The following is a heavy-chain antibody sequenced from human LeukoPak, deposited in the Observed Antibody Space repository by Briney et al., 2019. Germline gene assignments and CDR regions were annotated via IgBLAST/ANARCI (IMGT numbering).Heavy chain of an antibody. V-gene: IGHV3-23*01. CDR1: GFTFSNYD. CDR2: ISGSGDST. J-gene: IGHJ5*02. Sequence: PGGSLRLSCAASGFTFSNYDMSWVRQAPGKGLEWVSTISGSGDSTDYADSVKGRFTISRDNSKNMLYLHMDSLRAEDTAVYYCARPLSEGFDPWGQGTLVTVSS. CDR3: ARPLSEGFDP. D-gene: IGHD3-16*02.